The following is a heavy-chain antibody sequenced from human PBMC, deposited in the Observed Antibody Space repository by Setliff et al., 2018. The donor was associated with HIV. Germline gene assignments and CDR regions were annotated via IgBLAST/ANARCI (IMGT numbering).Heavy chain of an antibody. J-gene: IGHJ6*03. CDR3: ARCGAGEWHLYMDV. Sequence: GASVKVSCKAPGGTFSSYANSWVRQAPGQGLEWMGGIIPILGIANYAQKFQGRVTITADKSTSTAYMELSSLRSEDTAVYYCARCGAGEWHLYMDVWGKGTAVTVSS. CDR1: GGTFSSYA. CDR2: IIPILGIA. D-gene: IGHD3-16*01. V-gene: IGHV1-69*10.